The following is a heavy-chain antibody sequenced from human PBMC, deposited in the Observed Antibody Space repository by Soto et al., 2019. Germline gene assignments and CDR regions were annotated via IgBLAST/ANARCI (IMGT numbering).Heavy chain of an antibody. Sequence: GGSLRLSCAASGFTFSSYAMHWVRQAPGKGLEWVAVISYDGSNKYYADSVKGRFTISRDNSKNRLYLQMTSLRAEDTAVCYCARDYYRFNSGYGFSMDVWGQGTTVTVSS. CDR1: GFTFSSYA. J-gene: IGHJ6*02. CDR3: ARDYYRFNSGYGFSMDV. CDR2: ISYDGSNK. V-gene: IGHV3-30-3*01. D-gene: IGHD5-12*01.